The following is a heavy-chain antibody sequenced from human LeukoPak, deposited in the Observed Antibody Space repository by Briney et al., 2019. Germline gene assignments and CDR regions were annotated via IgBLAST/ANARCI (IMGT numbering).Heavy chain of an antibody. CDR1: GFTLSSYW. Sequence: GGSLRLSCAAAGFTLSSYWMHWVRQVPGKGLVWVSRIDFDGTSTLYTDSVKGRFTISRDNAKNMLYLQMNSLRAEDTAVYHCVRDGMVTIPFDYWGQGTLVTDSS. CDR2: IDFDGTST. D-gene: IGHD5-24*01. CDR3: VRDGMVTIPFDY. J-gene: IGHJ4*02. V-gene: IGHV3-74*01.